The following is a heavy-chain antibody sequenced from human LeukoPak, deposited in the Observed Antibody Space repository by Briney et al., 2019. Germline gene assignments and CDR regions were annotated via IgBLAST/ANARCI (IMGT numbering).Heavy chain of an antibody. CDR1: DGSISSYY. Sequence: PSETLSLTCTVSDGSISSYYWSWIRQSPGKGLEWIGYIYYSGSTNYSPSLKSRVTISVDTSKNQFSLKLSSVTAADTAVYYCARGYCRGTSCNRYTFDMWGQGTMVTVSS. CDR3: ARGYCRGTSCNRYTFDM. J-gene: IGHJ3*02. CDR2: IYYSGST. D-gene: IGHD2-2*01. V-gene: IGHV4-59*01.